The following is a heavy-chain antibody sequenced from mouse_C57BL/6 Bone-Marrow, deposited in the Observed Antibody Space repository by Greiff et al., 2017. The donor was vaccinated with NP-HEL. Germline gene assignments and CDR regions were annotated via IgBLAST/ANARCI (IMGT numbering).Heavy chain of an antibody. V-gene: IGHV5-4*01. J-gene: IGHJ2*01. CDR1: GFTFSSYA. Sequence: EVKLMESGGGLVKPGGSLKLSCAASGFTFSSYAMSWVRQTPEKRLEWVATISDGGSYTYYPDNVKGRFTISRDNAKNNLYLQMSHLKSEDTAMYYCARDGYDVGDFDYWGQGTTLTVSS. CDR3: ARDGYDVGDFDY. CDR2: ISDGGSYT. D-gene: IGHD2-2*01.